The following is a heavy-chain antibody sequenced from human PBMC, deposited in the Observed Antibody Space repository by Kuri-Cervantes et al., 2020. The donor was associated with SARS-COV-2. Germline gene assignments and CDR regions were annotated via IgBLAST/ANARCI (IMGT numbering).Heavy chain of an antibody. CDR2: IYYSGST. Sequence: SETLSLTCTVSGGSISSSRYYWGWIRQPPGKGLEWVGSIYYSGSTYYNPSLKSRVTISVDTSKNQFSLKLSSVTAADTAVYYCARGSSSGWYRSKPRAFDIWGQGTMVTVSS. CDR1: GGSISSSRYY. J-gene: IGHJ3*02. CDR3: ARGSSSGWYRSKPRAFDI. V-gene: IGHV4-39*01. D-gene: IGHD6-19*01.